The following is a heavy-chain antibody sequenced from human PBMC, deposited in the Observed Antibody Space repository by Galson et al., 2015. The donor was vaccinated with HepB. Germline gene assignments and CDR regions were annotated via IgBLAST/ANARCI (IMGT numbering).Heavy chain of an antibody. Sequence: SLRLSCAGSGFTFSDFRMSWVRQAPGKGLEWVADIKEDGSEKRYVDSVKGRFTISRDNIDNLLYLQMSSLRNEDTAIYYCTRDVGAFGYWGQGTLVTVSS. V-gene: IGHV3-7*01. CDR2: IKEDGSEK. J-gene: IGHJ4*02. CDR3: TRDVGAFGY. CDR1: GFTFSDFR.